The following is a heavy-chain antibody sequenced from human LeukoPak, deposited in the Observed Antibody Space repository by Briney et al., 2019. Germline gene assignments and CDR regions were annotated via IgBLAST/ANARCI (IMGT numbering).Heavy chain of an antibody. CDR1: GSTFSDYT. V-gene: IGHV3-48*04. J-gene: IGHJ4*02. CDR2: ISSISSTI. CDR3: ARESHVWFTSLDY. D-gene: IGHD2-8*01. Sequence: GGSLRLSCEASGSTFSDYTMNWVRQAPGKGLEWVSYISSISSTIYYTDSVKGRFSISRDNAKNTLYLQMNSLTAEDTAVYYCARESHVWFTSLDYWGQGTLVTVSS.